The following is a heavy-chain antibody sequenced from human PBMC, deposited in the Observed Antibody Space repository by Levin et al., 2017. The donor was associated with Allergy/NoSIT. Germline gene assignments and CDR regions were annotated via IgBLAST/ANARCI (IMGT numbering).Heavy chain of an antibody. CDR2: ISGSGGST. J-gene: IGHJ4*02. D-gene: IGHD3-10*01. Sequence: GESLKISCAASGFTFSTYAMSWVRQAPGKGLEWVSTISGSGGSTNYADSVKGRFTISRDNSKNTLFLQMSSLRTEDTAVYYCAKNSQRFVGEAYFDYWGQGTLVTVSS. V-gene: IGHV3-23*01. CDR3: AKNSQRFVGEAYFDY. CDR1: GFTFSTYA.